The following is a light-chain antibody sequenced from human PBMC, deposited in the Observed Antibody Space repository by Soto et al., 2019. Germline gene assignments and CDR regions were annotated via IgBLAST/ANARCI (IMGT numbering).Light chain of an antibody. V-gene: IGKV3-20*01. CDR1: QSIIRTD. J-gene: IGKJ3*01. CDR3: QQYASSPFT. Sequence: EIVLTQSPGTLSLSPGERATLSCKASQSIIRTDLARYPQKPSQAPKLLIYGASRSDTSIPERFSGSYSRPGFTLTITRLEPEDFAVYYCQQYASSPFTFGPGTKVDI. CDR2: GAS.